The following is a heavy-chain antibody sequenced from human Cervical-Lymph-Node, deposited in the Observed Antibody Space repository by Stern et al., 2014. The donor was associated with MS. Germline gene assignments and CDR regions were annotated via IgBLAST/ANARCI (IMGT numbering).Heavy chain of an antibody. J-gene: IGHJ4*02. CDR2: IYPGDSDP. CDR1: GDSFTANW. CDR3: ARDYGDYAFDY. D-gene: IGHD4-17*01. Sequence: VQLVQSGAEVKKPGESLKISCKGSGDSFTANWIAWVRQMPGQGLDWMGIIYPGDSDPRYSPSFQGQVTISADKSISTAYLQWSSLKASDTAMYYCARDYGDYAFDYWGQGTLVTVSS. V-gene: IGHV5-51*01.